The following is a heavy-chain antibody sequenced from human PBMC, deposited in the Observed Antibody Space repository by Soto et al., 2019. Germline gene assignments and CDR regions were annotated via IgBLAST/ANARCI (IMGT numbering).Heavy chain of an antibody. CDR1: GFTVSSKY. V-gene: IGHV3-66*01. CDR2: INSGGST. Sequence: GGSLRLSCAASGFTVSSKYMSWVRQAPGRGLEWVSLINSGGSTSHADSVKGRFTISRDNSKNTLYLQMNSLRDEDTAVYYCARDGLKCRGGRCFGVTMDVWGKGTTVTVSS. J-gene: IGHJ6*03. D-gene: IGHD2-15*01. CDR3: ARDGLKCRGGRCFGVTMDV.